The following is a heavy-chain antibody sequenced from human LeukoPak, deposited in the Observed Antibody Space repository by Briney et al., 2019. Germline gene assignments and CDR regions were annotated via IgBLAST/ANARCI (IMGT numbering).Heavy chain of an antibody. CDR2: INPNSGGT. V-gene: IGHV1-2*02. J-gene: IGHJ4*02. CDR1: GYTFTGYY. CDR3: ARDRGYSSSWYDY. D-gene: IGHD6-13*01. Sequence: ASVKVSCKASGYTFTGYYMHWVRQAPGQGLEWMGWINPNSGGTNYAQKFQGRVTMTRDTSISTAYMELSRLRSDDTAVYYCARDRGYSSSWYDYWGQGTLVTVSS.